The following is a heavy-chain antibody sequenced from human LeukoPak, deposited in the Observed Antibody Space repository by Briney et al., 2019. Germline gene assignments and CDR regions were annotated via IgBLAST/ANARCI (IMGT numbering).Heavy chain of an antibody. V-gene: IGHV3-7*01. D-gene: IGHD3-9*01. J-gene: IGHJ4*02. CDR2: INPDGRTT. CDR1: GFSFSTYW. Sequence: GGSLRLSCVASGFSFSTYWMNWIRQAPGKGLEWVANINPDGRTTNYVDSVKGRFTISRDNAKSSLYLQMNSLRAEDTAVYYCATDRGHLTFDYWGQGTLVTVSS. CDR3: ATDRGHLTFDY.